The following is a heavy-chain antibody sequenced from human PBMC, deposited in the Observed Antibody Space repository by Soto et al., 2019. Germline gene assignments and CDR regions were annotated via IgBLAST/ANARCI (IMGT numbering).Heavy chain of an antibody. Sequence: EVQLLEAGGGFVQPGGSLRLSCAASGFTFDNYGMSWVRQAPGKGLEWVSAIIGNGDMTYYADSVKGRFTISRDNSKNTLYLQLNNLRAEDMAIYYCAKDRDYGDSFPFDGWGQVTLVTVSS. V-gene: IGHV3-23*01. J-gene: IGHJ4*02. CDR2: IIGNGDMT. CDR3: AKDRDYGDSFPFDG. D-gene: IGHD4-17*01. CDR1: GFTFDNYG.